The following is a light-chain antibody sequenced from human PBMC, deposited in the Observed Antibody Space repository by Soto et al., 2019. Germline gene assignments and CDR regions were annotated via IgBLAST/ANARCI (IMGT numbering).Light chain of an antibody. CDR1: QSVSSNY. CDR3: QHYGSLVLS. V-gene: IGKV3-20*01. Sequence: EIVLTQSPGTLSLSPGERATLSCRASQSVSSNYLAWYQQKPGQAPRLLIYGASSRATGIPDRFSGSGSETDFTLTISRLEPEDSAVYYSQHYGSLVLSFGGGTKVEIK. J-gene: IGKJ4*01. CDR2: GAS.